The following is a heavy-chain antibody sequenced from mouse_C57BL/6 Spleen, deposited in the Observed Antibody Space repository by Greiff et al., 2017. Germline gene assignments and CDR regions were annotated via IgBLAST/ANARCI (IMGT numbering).Heavy chain of an antibody. Sequence: VQLQQSGASVKISCKASGYAFSSYWMNWVKQRPGKGLEWIGQIYPGDGDTNYNGKFKGKATLTADKSSSTAYMQLSSLTSEDSAVYFCARRGANWDVYVDYWGQGTTLTVSS. D-gene: IGHD4-1*01. CDR2: IYPGDGDT. CDR1: GYAFSSYW. J-gene: IGHJ2*01. CDR3: ARRGANWDVYVDY. V-gene: IGHV1-80*01.